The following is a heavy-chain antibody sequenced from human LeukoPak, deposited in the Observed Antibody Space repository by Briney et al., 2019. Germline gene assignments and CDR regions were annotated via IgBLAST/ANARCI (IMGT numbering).Heavy chain of an antibody. Sequence: SETLSLTCTVSGGSMSSYYWTWIRQPPEKGLEWLGYIYYSGSNRYNPSLESRVTISVDPSKNQFSLKLSSVTAADTAVYYCARHRYSSGWSDYDYWGQGILVTVSS. V-gene: IGHV4-59*08. CDR1: GGSMSSYY. CDR2: IYYSGSN. J-gene: IGHJ4*02. D-gene: IGHD6-19*01. CDR3: ARHRYSSGWSDYDY.